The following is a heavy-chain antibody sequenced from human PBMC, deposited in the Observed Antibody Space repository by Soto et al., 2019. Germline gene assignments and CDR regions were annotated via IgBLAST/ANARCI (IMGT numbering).Heavy chain of an antibody. Sequence: QVQLVQSGAEVKKPGASVKVSCKASGYTFTSYGISWVRQAPGQGLEWMGWISAYNGNTNYAQKLQGRATMTTDTSTSTAYMELRSLRSDDTAVYYCAREGEQQLDPYYYYYMDVWGKGTTVTVSS. V-gene: IGHV1-18*01. J-gene: IGHJ6*03. CDR1: GYTFTSYG. CDR2: ISAYNGNT. CDR3: AREGEQQLDPYYYYYMDV. D-gene: IGHD6-13*01.